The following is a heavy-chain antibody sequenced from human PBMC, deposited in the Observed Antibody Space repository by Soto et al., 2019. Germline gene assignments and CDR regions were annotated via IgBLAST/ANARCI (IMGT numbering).Heavy chain of an antibody. CDR2: INPSGGST. CDR3: ANDNGALLIFDY. V-gene: IGHV1-46*01. D-gene: IGHD3-9*01. CDR1: GYTFTSYY. J-gene: IGHJ4*02. Sequence: SVKVSCKASGYTFTSYYMHWVRQAPGQGLEWMGIINPSGGSTSYAQKFQGRVTMTRDTSTSTVYMELSRLRSDDTAIYYCANDNGALLIFDYWGKRTMVTVAS.